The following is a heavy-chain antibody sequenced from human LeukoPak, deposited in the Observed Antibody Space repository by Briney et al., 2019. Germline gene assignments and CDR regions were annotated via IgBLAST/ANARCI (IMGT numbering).Heavy chain of an antibody. J-gene: IGHJ6*02. CDR2: IYSSGTT. D-gene: IGHD4-17*01. CDR1: GGSITNDD. V-gene: IGHV4-4*07. Sequence: SETLSLTCTVSGGSITNDDWTWIRQPAGKGLEWIGRIYSSGTTTYNPSLRSRVDMSVDTSKNQFYRKLSSVTAADTALYYRARVSPIRVTSNSYYYAMDVWGQGTTVIVSS. CDR3: ARVSPIRVTSNSYYYAMDV.